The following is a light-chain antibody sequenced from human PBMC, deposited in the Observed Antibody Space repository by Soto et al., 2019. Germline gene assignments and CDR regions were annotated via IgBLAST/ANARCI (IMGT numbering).Light chain of an antibody. CDR3: LQDHNYPFT. Sequence: AIQMTQSPSSVSASVGDRVTITCRASQDIRNDLGWYQQKPGKAPNLLIFAASTLQIGVPSRFSGSGSGTDFTLTISGLQLEDFATYYCLQDHNYPFTFGPGTKVDIK. CDR2: AAS. J-gene: IGKJ3*01. V-gene: IGKV1-6*01. CDR1: QDIRND.